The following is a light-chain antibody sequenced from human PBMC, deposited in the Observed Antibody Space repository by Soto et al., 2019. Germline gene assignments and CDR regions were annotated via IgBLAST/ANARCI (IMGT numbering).Light chain of an antibody. CDR1: QSLVHSDGNTY. CDR2: EIY. V-gene: IGKV2-24*01. J-gene: IGKJ1*01. CDR3: YQVTQFPWT. Sequence: DIVMTQTPLSSPVTLGQPASISCRSSQSLVHSDGNTYLSWLQQRPGQPPRLPIHEIYNRFPGVPDRFPDSGAGADFTLTSSRVESGDVGVYYCYQVTQFPWTFGQGSKVETK.